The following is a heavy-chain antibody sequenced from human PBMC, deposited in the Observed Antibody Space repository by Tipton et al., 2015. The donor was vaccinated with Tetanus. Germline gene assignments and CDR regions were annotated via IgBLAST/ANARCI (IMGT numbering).Heavy chain of an antibody. CDR1: GLFFHNAW. D-gene: IGHD1-26*01. V-gene: IGHV3-15*07. J-gene: IGHJ4*02. CDR2: IKSKTDGGTT. CDR3: TTSGIVGSGSRVDY. Sequence: SLRLSCTTSGLFFHNAWMNWVRQGPGKGLEWVGGIKSKTDGGTTDYAARVKDRFSISRDDSKNTLFLLMNSLKIEDTAVYYCTTSGIVGSGSRVDYWGRGTLVTVSS.